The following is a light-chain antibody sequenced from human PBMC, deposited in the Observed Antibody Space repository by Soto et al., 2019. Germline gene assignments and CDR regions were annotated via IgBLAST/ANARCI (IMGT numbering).Light chain of an antibody. CDR3: QHADSFPLIT. J-gene: IGKJ5*01. V-gene: IGKV1-12*01. CDR1: EDISTW. Sequence: IQMTQSPSYVSASGGDRVTITCGSSEDISTWLAWYQQKPGKAPKLLIYAASSLQSGVPSRFSGSGSGTDFTLTIRSLQPEDFATYYCQHADSFPLITCGKGTQLEIK. CDR2: AAS.